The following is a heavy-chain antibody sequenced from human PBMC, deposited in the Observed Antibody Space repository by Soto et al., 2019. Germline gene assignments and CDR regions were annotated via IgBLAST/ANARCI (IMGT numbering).Heavy chain of an antibody. Sequence: PSETLSLTCAVSGGSISSGGYSWSWIRQPPGKGLEWIGYIYHSGSTYYNPSLKSRVTMSVDRSKNQFSLKLSSVTAADTAVYYCARLSTTVTTSNYYGMDVWGQGTTVTVSS. CDR3: ARLSTTVTTSNYYGMDV. CDR1: GGSISSGGYS. D-gene: IGHD4-17*01. CDR2: IYHSGST. J-gene: IGHJ6*02. V-gene: IGHV4-30-2*01.